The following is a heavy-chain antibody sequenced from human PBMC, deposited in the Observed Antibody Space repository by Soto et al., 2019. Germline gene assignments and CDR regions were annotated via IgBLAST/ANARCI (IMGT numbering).Heavy chain of an antibody. CDR2: INPNSGGT. CDR3: ARDPGLLTIFGVVIIGDYFDY. D-gene: IGHD3-3*01. CDR1: GYTFTGYY. V-gene: IGHV1-2*02. Sequence: ASVKVSCKASGYTFTGYYMHWVRQAPGQGLEWMGWINPNSGGTNYAQKFQGRVTMTRDTSISTAYMELSRLRSDDTDVYYCARDPGLLTIFGVVIIGDYFDYWVQGTMVTVSS. J-gene: IGHJ4*02.